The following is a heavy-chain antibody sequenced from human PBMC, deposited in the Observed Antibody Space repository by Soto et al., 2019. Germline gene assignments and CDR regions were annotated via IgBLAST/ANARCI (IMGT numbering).Heavy chain of an antibody. CDR2: ISSSSSYI. J-gene: IGHJ5*01. D-gene: IGHD3-3*02. V-gene: IGHV3-21*01. Sequence: WVRKDKGKGLEWVSSISSSSSYIYYADSVKGRFTISRDNAKNSLYLQMNSLIAEDTAVRHSASGPGRGISGEPTFVSRHS. CDR3: ASGPGRGISGEPTFVSRHS.